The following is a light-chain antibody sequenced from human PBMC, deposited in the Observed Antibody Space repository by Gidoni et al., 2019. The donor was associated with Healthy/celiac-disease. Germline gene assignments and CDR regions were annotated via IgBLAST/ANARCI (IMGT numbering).Light chain of an antibody. Sequence: QSVLTQPPSASGTPGQRVTISCSGSSSNIGSNSVYWDQQLPGTAPKLLIYRNNPRPSGVPDRFSGSKSGTSASLAISGLRSEDEADYYCATWDDSLSGRWVFGGGTKLTVL. CDR1: SSNIGSNS. CDR2: RNN. V-gene: IGLV1-47*01. J-gene: IGLJ3*02. CDR3: ATWDDSLSGRWV.